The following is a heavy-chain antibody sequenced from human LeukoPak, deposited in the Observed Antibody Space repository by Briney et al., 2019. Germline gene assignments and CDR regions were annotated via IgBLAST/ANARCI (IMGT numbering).Heavy chain of an antibody. J-gene: IGHJ4*02. CDR2: ISSNGGST. CDR1: GFPFSSYT. D-gene: IGHD6-13*01. CDR3: VPIAATGTPFPRFDH. Sequence: GVSLRLSCSPSGFPFSSYTMHWVRQAPGKGLEYVSAISSNGGSTYYADSVKGRFTISRDNSKNTLHLQMSSLTAEDTAVYYCVPIAATGTPFPRFDHWGQGTLVTVSS. V-gene: IGHV3-64D*09.